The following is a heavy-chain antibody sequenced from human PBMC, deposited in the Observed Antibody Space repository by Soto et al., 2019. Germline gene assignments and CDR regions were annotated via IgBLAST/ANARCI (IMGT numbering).Heavy chain of an antibody. Sequence: QVQLVQSGAEVKKPGSSVKVSCKASGGTFSSYAISWVRQAPGQGLEWMGGIIPIFGTANYAQKFQGRVTITADESTSTAYMELSSLRSEDTAVYYCARDYRGIVGATTTYCFDYWGQGTLVTVSS. CDR2: IIPIFGTA. V-gene: IGHV1-69*01. D-gene: IGHD1-26*01. CDR3: ARDYRGIVGATTTYCFDY. CDR1: GGTFSSYA. J-gene: IGHJ4*02.